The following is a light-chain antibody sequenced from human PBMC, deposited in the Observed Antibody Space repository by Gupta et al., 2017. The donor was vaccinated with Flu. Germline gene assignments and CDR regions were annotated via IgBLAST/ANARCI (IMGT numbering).Light chain of an antibody. Sequence: TLCLSPWEPDTPSCRARQSEGLDYFAWYQQTPGHAPRRLIYDASRRDAGVPDRFSGSGSGTDFTLTISRLEPEDFAVYYCQQGVRPPWAFGQGTKVEIK. CDR2: DAS. CDR3: QQGVRPPWA. J-gene: IGKJ1*01. CDR1: QSEGLDY. V-gene: IGKV3D-20*02.